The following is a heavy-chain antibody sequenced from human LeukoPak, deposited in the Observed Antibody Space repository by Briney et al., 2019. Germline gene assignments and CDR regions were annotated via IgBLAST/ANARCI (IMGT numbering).Heavy chain of an antibody. CDR3: ATVPYGDYVPLFDH. Sequence: ASVKVSCKVSGYTLTELSMHWVRQAPGKGLEWMGGFDPEDGETIYAQKFQGRVTMTEDTSTDTAYMELSSLRSEDTAVYYCATVPYGDYVPLFDHWGQGTLVIVSS. CDR2: FDPEDGET. V-gene: IGHV1-24*01. CDR1: GYTLTELS. J-gene: IGHJ4*02. D-gene: IGHD4-17*01.